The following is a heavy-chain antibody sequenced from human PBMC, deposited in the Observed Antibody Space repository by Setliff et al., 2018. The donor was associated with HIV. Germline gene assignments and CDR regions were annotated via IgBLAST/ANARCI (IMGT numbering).Heavy chain of an antibody. J-gene: IGHJ4*02. CDR3: ARLPTDYFADY. CDR2: IYHSGRT. D-gene: IGHD5-12*01. V-gene: IGHV4-38-2*01. Sequence: SETLSLTCVVSGYVISSGYYWGWIRQPPGKGLECIGTIYHSGRTNYNPSLKSRVTISVDTSKNQFSLKLRSVTATDTAVYYCARLPTDYFADYWSQGTLVTVSS. CDR1: GYVISSGYY.